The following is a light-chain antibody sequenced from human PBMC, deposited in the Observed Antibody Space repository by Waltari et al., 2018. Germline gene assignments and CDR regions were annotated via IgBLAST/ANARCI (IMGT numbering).Light chain of an antibody. V-gene: IGKV3-15*01. CDR3: QQYNSWPFT. J-gene: IGKJ3*01. Sequence: EKVMTQSPATLSVSPGERATLSCRASQSASNHLAWYQQRPGQAPRLLIYAASSRAAGVPARFSGSGSGTEFTLTIDSLQSEDFAVYFCQQYNSWPFTFGPGTQVDIK. CDR2: AAS. CDR1: QSASNH.